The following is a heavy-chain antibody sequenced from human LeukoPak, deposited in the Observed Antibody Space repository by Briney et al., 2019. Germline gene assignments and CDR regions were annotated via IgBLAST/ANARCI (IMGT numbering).Heavy chain of an antibody. CDR3: TKDYSGWSRDY. J-gene: IGHJ4*02. Sequence: SETLSLTCTVSGDSISNSAYCWGWIRQPPGKGLEWIGSFCYSGNTYYNPSLKSRVTLSVDTSKNQFSLELSSMTAADTAVYNCTKDYSGWSRDYWGQGTLVTVSS. V-gene: IGHV4-39*02. CDR1: GDSISNSAYC. D-gene: IGHD6-19*01. CDR2: FCYSGNT.